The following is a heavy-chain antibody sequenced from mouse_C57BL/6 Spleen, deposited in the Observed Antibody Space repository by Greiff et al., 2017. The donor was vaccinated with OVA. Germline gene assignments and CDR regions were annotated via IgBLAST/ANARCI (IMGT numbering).Heavy chain of an antibody. CDR2: IYPGSGNT. J-gene: IGHJ4*01. V-gene: IGHV1-76*01. CDR3: ARGDIYAMDY. Sequence: QVQLKQSGAELVRPGASVKLSCKASGYTFTDYYINWVKQRPGQGLEWIARIYPGSGNTYYDEKFKGKATLTAEKSSSTAYMQLSSLTSEDSAVYFCARGDIYAMDYWGQGTSVTVSS. D-gene: IGHD3-3*01. CDR1: GYTFTDYY.